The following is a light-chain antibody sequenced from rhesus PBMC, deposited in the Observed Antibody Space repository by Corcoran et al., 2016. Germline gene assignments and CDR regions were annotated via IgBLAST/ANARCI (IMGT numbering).Light chain of an antibody. CDR2: AAS. CDR3: LQGYSTPLT. CDR1: QGISDY. V-gene: IGKV1-36*02. J-gene: IGKJ4*01. Sequence: DIQMTQSPSSLSASVGDRVTITRRASQGISDYLSWYQQKPGKAPKRLIYAASSLESGFPSRFSGSGSGTECTLTISSLQPEDFAAYYCLQGYSTPLTFGGGTKVELK.